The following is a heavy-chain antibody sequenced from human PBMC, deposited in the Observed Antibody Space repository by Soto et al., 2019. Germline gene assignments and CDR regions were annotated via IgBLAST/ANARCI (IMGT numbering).Heavy chain of an antibody. CDR2: INHSGST. CDR3: ARGRDYGDYKVRVALDP. V-gene: IGHV4-34*01. J-gene: IGHJ5*02. Sequence: SETLSLTCAVYGGSFSGYYWSWIRQPPGKGLEWIGEINHSGSTNYNPSLKSRVTISVDTSKNQFSLKLSSVTAADTAVYYCARGRDYGDYKVRVALDPWGQGTMVTVSS. D-gene: IGHD4-17*01. CDR1: GGSFSGYY.